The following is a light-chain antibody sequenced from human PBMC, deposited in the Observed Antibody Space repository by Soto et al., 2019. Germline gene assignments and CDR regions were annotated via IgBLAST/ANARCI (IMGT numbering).Light chain of an antibody. V-gene: IGKV1-9*01. CDR3: RQLTRYAPS. CDR2: AAS. CDR1: QGISSF. J-gene: IGKJ4*02. Sequence: IQLTQSPSSLSASVGDKVTITCRASQGISSFLAWFQQKPGKAPKLLIYAASTLQSGVPSRISGSGSGTDLTLEVSGVQPGDVVTYYCRQLTRYAPSFRGRPMVEFK.